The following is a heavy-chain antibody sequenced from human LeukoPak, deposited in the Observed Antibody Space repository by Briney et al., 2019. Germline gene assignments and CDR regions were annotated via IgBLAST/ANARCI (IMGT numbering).Heavy chain of an antibody. Sequence: PSETLSLTCTVSGGSISTSNYYWGWIRQPPGKGLEWIGNIFYSGSTYYSPSLRSRVTISLDTSRNQFSLKLNSVTAADTAVYYCARGRRGGRPTYYYDSSGYYDYWGQGTLVTVSS. D-gene: IGHD3-22*01. J-gene: IGHJ4*02. CDR3: ARGRRGGRPTYYYDSSGYYDY. CDR2: IFYSGST. CDR1: GGSISTSNYY. V-gene: IGHV4-39*07.